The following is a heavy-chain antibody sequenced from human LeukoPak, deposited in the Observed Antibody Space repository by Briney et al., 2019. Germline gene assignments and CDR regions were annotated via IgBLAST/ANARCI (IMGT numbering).Heavy chain of an antibody. Sequence: NPSETLSLTCAVYGGSFSDYYWSWVRQPPGKGLEWIGEINPSGGTGYKPSLKSRVTISVDTSKNQFSLKLSSVTAADTAVYYCARTRYYYNSRSYGAPYYFDYWGQGTLVTVSS. D-gene: IGHD3-10*01. CDR2: INPSGGT. CDR1: GGSFSDYY. J-gene: IGHJ4*02. CDR3: ARTRYYYNSRSYGAPYYFDY. V-gene: IGHV4-34*01.